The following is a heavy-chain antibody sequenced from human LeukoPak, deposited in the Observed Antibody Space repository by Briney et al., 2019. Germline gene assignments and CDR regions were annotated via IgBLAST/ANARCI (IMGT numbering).Heavy chain of an antibody. J-gene: IGHJ4*02. V-gene: IGHV3-23*01. Sequence: GGSLRLSCAAPGFTFSSYAMSWVRQAPGKGLEWVSAISGSGGSTYYADSVKGRFTISRDNSKNTLYLQMNSLRAEDTAVYYCASYDSSGYYPDYWGQGTLVTVSS. CDR3: ASYDSSGYYPDY. D-gene: IGHD3-22*01. CDR2: ISGSGGST. CDR1: GFTFSSYA.